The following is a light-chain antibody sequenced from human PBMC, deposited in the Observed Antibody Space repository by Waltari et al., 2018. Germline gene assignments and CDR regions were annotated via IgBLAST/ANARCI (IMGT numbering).Light chain of an antibody. CDR1: GSDVADSNF. J-gene: IGLJ3*02. CDR3: CSFTGTWV. Sequence: QSALTQPRSVSGSPGQSVTISCTATGSDVADSNFVPWYQQHPGQAPKPVIFDVPGRPSGVPSRFSGSKSGNSASLTVSGLQAEDEAVYYCCSFTGTWVFGGGTKLTVL. CDR2: DVP. V-gene: IGLV2-11*01.